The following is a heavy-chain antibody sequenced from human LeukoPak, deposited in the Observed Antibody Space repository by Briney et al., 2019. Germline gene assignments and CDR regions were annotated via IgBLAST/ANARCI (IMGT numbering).Heavy chain of an antibody. J-gene: IGHJ4*02. Sequence: SETLSLTCAVYGGSFSGYYWSWIRQPPGKGLEWIGEINHSGSTNYNPSLKSRVTISVDTSKNQFSLKLSSVTAADTAVYYCARGYPYYEVVSGYYTGTRGGFDYWGQGTLVTVSS. V-gene: IGHV4-34*01. CDR3: ARGYPYYEVVSGYYTGTRGGFDY. CDR1: GGSFSGYY. D-gene: IGHD3-3*01. CDR2: INHSGST.